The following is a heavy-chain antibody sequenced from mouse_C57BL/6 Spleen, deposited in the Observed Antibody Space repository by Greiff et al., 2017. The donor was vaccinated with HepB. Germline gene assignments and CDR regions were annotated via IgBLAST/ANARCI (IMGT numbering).Heavy chain of an antibody. CDR1: GYAFSSYW. D-gene: IGHD2-4*01. V-gene: IGHV1-80*01. Sequence: QVQLQQSGAELVKPGASVKISCKASGYAFSSYWMNWVKQRPGKGLEWIGQIYPGDGDTNYNGKFKGKATLTADKSSSTAYMQLSSLTSEDSAVYFCARGDYDLGAMDYWGQGTSVTVSS. CDR3: ARGDYDLGAMDY. CDR2: IYPGDGDT. J-gene: IGHJ4*01.